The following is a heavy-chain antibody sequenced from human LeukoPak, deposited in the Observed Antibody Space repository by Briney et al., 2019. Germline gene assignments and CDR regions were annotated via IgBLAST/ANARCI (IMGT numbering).Heavy chain of an antibody. Sequence: SETLSLTCTVSGGSISSYYWSWIRQPPGKGLEWIGYIYYSGSTNYNPSLKSRVTFSVDTSKNQFSLKLSSVTAADTAVYYCAHGAGGYFDYWGQGTLVTVSS. J-gene: IGHJ4*02. V-gene: IGHV4-59*01. CDR2: IYYSGST. CDR3: AHGAGGYFDY. D-gene: IGHD3-16*01. CDR1: GGSISSYY.